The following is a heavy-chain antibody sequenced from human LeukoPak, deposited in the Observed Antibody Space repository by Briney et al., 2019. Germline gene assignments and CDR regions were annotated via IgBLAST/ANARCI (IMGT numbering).Heavy chain of an antibody. CDR2: ISHSGSSI. Sequence: GGSLRLSCVASGFTFSNYLMNWARQAPGKGLEWVSGISHSGSSIYYADSVKGRFTISRDNSKNTLYLQMDRLRVEDTAVYYCAMALDYWGRGTLVTVSS. CDR3: AMALDY. CDR1: GFTFSNYL. J-gene: IGHJ2*01. V-gene: IGHV3-23*01. D-gene: IGHD3-9*01.